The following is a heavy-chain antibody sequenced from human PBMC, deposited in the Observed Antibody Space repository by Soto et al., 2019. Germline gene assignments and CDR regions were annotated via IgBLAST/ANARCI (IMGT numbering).Heavy chain of an antibody. CDR3: ARAGRRDGYSDYDASDT. J-gene: IGHJ3*02. CDR1: GFTFSSYD. D-gene: IGHD4-17*01. Sequence: GGSLRLSCAASGFTFSSYDMHWVRQATGKGLEWVSAIGTAGDTYYPGSVKGRFTISRENAKNSLYLQMNSLRAGDTAVYYCARAGRRDGYSDYDASDTWGQGTMVTVSS. V-gene: IGHV3-13*01. CDR2: IGTAGDT.